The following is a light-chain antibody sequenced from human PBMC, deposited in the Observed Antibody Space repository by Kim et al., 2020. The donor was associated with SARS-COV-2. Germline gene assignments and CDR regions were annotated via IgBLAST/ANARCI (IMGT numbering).Light chain of an antibody. CDR3: GTWDSSLSAV. CDR1: SSNIGNND. CDR2: DNN. Sequence: PGRKVTISCSGSSSNIGNNDVSWYQQLPGTAPKLLIYDNNKRPSGIPDRFSGSKAGTSATLGITGLQTGDEADYYCGTWDSSLSAVFGGGTKLTVL. J-gene: IGLJ3*02. V-gene: IGLV1-51*01.